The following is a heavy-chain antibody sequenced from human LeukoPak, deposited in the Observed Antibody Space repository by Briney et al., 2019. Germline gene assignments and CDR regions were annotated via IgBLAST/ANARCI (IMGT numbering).Heavy chain of an antibody. CDR1: GYTFTSYA. V-gene: IGHV1-3*01. D-gene: IGHD2-2*01. CDR2: INAGNGNT. CDR3: ARDRGAVTAEVPDY. Sequence: GASVKVSCKASGYTFTSYAMHWVRQAPGQRLEWMGWINAGNGNTKYSQRFQGRVTITRDTSASTAYMELSSLRSEDTAVYYCARDRGAVTAEVPDYWGQGTLVTVSS. J-gene: IGHJ4*02.